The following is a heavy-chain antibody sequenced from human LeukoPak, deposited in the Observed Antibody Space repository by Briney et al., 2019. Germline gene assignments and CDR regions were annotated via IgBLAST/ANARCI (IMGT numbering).Heavy chain of an antibody. D-gene: IGHD3-10*01. CDR3: AHYNPDSGSHDY. CDR2: IKQDGSEK. Sequence: PGGSLRLSCAASGFTFDDYGMTWVRQAPGKGLEGVANIKQDGSEKNYVDSVKGRFTISRDNAQNSLYLQMNSLRAEDTAVYYCAHYNPDSGSHDYWGQGTLVTVSS. CDR1: GFTFDDYG. J-gene: IGHJ4*02. V-gene: IGHV3-7*01.